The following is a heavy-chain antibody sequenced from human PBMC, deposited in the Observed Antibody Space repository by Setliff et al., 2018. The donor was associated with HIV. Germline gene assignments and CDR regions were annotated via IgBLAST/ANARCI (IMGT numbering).Heavy chain of an antibody. J-gene: IGHJ3*02. V-gene: IGHV4-39*02. Sequence: KPSETLSLTCTVSGGSISTYYWSWIRQPPGKGPEWIANILYGGNTYYNPSLKSRVTISVDTSKNHFSLKLNSVTAADTAVYFCARPTTGVGGGAAFDIWGQGTMVTVSS. CDR3: ARPTTGVGGGAAFDI. D-gene: IGHD2-8*01. CDR2: ILYGGNT. CDR1: GGSISTYY.